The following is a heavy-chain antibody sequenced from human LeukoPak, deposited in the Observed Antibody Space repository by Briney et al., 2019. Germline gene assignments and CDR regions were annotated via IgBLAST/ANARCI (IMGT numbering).Heavy chain of an antibody. V-gene: IGHV3-30*18. CDR2: TSYDGSNK. Sequence: GGSLRLSCAASGFTFSSYGMHWVRQAPGKGLEWVAVTSYDGSNKYYADSVKGRFTISRDNSKDTLYLQMNSLRAEDTAVYYCAKRGRDGYNYGAFDIWGQGTMVTVSS. CDR3: AKRGRDGYNYGAFDI. J-gene: IGHJ3*02. D-gene: IGHD5-24*01. CDR1: GFTFSSYG.